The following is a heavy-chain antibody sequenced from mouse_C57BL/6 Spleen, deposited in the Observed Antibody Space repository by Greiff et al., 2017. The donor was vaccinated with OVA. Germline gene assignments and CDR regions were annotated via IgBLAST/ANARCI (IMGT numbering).Heavy chain of an antibody. V-gene: IGHV1-20*01. CDR3: ARKGYYGSSYDHWYFDV. J-gene: IGHJ1*03. CDR1: GYSFTGYF. Sequence: EVQRVESGPELVKPGDSVKISCKASGYSFTGYFMNWVMQSHGKSLEWIGRINPYNGDTFYNQKFKGKATLTVDKSSSTAHMELRSLTSEDSAVYYCARKGYYGSSYDHWYFDVWGTGTTVTVSS. D-gene: IGHD1-1*01. CDR2: INPYNGDT.